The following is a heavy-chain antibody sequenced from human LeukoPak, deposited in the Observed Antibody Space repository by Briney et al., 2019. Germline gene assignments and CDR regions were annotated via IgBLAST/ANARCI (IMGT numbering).Heavy chain of an antibody. J-gene: IGHJ4*02. Sequence: KPSETLSLTCTVSGGSISSNYWSWIRQPPGKGLEWIGYIYYSGTTNYNPSLKSRVTISVDTSKGQFSLKLSSVTAADAAVYYCARRLIVNRYLDYWGQGTLVTVSS. CDR3: ARRLIVNRYLDY. D-gene: IGHD3-22*01. V-gene: IGHV4-59*08. CDR2: IYYSGTT. CDR1: GGSISSNY.